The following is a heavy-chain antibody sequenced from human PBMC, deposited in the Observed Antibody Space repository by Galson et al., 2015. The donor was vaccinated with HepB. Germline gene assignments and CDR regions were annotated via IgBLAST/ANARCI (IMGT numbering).Heavy chain of an antibody. Sequence: SVKVSCKASGYTFTGYYMHWARQAPGQGLEWMGWINPNSGGTNYAQKFQGWVAMTRDTSISTAYMELSRLRSDGTAVYYCARDIGLVTTLGFDYWGQGTLVTVSS. CDR2: INPNSGGT. CDR1: GYTFTGYY. D-gene: IGHD3/OR15-3a*01. J-gene: IGHJ4*02. CDR3: ARDIGLVTTLGFDY. V-gene: IGHV1-2*04.